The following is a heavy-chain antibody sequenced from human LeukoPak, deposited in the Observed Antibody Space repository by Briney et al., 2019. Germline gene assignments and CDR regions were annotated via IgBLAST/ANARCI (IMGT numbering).Heavy chain of an antibody. Sequence: ASVKVSCKASGYTFTDFYIHWVRQAPGHGLEWMGWISPNTGGTNYAQRFQGRVTMTRDTSITTTYLEVRGLTSDDTAVYYCARHGYCGNPRCYPDYYYIDVWGKGTKVTVS. V-gene: IGHV1-2*02. D-gene: IGHD2-2*03. CDR3: ARHGYCGNPRCYPDYYYIDV. J-gene: IGHJ6*03. CDR2: ISPNTGGT. CDR1: GYTFTDFY.